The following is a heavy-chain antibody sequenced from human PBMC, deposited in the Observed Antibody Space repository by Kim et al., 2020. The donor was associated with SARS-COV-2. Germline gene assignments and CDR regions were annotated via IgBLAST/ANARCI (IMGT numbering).Heavy chain of an antibody. CDR3: ARDPLKVPAANNWFDP. V-gene: IGHV3-30*07. D-gene: IGHD2-2*01. Sequence: VKGRFTISRDNSKDTLYLQRNNLRAADTAVYYCARDPLKVPAANNWFDPWGQGTLVTVSS. J-gene: IGHJ5*02.